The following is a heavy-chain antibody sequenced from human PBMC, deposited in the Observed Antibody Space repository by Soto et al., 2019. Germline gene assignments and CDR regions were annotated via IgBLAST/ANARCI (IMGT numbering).Heavy chain of an antibody. CDR3: AKYYDFWSGYYYYYYYYGMDV. CDR2: ISGSGGST. Sequence: GGSLRLSCAASGFTFSSYAMSWVRQAPGKGLEWVSAISGSGGSTYYADSVKGRFTISRDNSKNTLYLQMNSLRAEDTAVYYCAKYYDFWSGYYYYYYYYGMDVWGQGTTVTVSS. CDR1: GFTFSSYA. V-gene: IGHV3-23*01. J-gene: IGHJ6*02. D-gene: IGHD3-3*01.